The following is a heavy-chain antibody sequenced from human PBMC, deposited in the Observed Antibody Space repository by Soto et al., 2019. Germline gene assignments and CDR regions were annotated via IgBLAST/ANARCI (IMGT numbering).Heavy chain of an antibody. CDR3: ARGDGGAIPSAAFDI. D-gene: IGHD2-21*01. V-gene: IGHV1-69*12. CDR1: GGTFSSYA. Sequence: QVQLVQSGAEVKKPGSSVKVSCKASGGTFSSYAISWVRQAPGQGLEWMGGIIPIFGTANYAQKFQGRVTINADESXXTADMELSSLRSEDTAVYYCARGDGGAIPSAAFDIWGQGTMVTVSS. J-gene: IGHJ3*02. CDR2: IIPIFGTA.